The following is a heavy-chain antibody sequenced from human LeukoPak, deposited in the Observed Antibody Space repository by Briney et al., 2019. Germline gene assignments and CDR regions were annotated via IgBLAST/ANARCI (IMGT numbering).Heavy chain of an antibody. Sequence: SVKVSCKASGYTFTSYGISWVRQAPGQGLEWMGRIIPIFGTANYAQKFQGRVTITADKSTSTAYMELSSLRSEDTAVYYCARTYGSGSYDYYYYMDVWGKGTTVTVSS. CDR3: ARTYGSGSYDYYYYMDV. J-gene: IGHJ6*03. CDR2: IIPIFGTA. CDR1: GYTFTSYG. V-gene: IGHV1-69*06. D-gene: IGHD3-10*01.